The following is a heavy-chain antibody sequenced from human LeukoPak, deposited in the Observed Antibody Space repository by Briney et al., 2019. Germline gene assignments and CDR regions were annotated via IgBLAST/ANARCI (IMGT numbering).Heavy chain of an antibody. V-gene: IGHV5-51*01. CDR1: GYSFTSYW. Sequence: GESLKISCKGSGYSFTSYWIGWVRQMPGKGLEWMGIIYPGDSDTRYSPSFQGQVTISADKSISTAYLQWSSLKASDTAMYYCARGDSSYSSSWYYFDYWGQGTLVTVSS. J-gene: IGHJ4*02. CDR3: ARGDSSYSSSWYYFDY. CDR2: IYPGDSDT. D-gene: IGHD6-13*01.